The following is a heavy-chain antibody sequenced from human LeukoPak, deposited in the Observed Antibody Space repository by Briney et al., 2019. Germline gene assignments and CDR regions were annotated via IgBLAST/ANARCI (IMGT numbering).Heavy chain of an antibody. CDR2: IYSSGST. V-gene: IGHV4-31*03. D-gene: IGHD6-13*01. Sequence: SQTLSLTCTVSGGSISSGGYYWGWIRQHPGKGLEWIGYIYSSGSTYYNPSLKSRLTISVDTSKNQFSLTLSSVTAADTAMYYCARAPPRGSTWFFDYWGQGTLVTVFS. J-gene: IGHJ4*02. CDR1: GGSISSGGYY. CDR3: ARAPPRGSTWFFDY.